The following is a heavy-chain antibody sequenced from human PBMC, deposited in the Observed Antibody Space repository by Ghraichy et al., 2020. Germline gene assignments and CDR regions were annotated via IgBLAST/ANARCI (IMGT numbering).Heavy chain of an antibody. Sequence: GGSLRLSCAASGFTFSSYGMHWVRQAPGKGLEWVAVIWYDGSNKYYADSVKGRFTISRDNSKNTLYLQMNSLRAEDTAVYYCARDLAHCSGGSCRTFGGIYDHFDYWGQGTLVTVSS. J-gene: IGHJ4*02. CDR3: ARDLAHCSGGSCRTFGGIYDHFDY. V-gene: IGHV3-33*01. CDR2: IWYDGSNK. CDR1: GFTFSSYG. D-gene: IGHD2-15*01.